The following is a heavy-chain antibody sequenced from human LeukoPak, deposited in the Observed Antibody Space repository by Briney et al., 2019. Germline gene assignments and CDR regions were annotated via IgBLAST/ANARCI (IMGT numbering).Heavy chain of an antibody. CDR3: ARAPLSGYGDYDTFDY. J-gene: IGHJ4*02. CDR2: IYPGDSDT. V-gene: IGHV5-51*01. Sequence: GESLKISCKGSGYRFTSYWIGWVRQMPGKGLEWMGIIYPGDSDTRYSPSFQGQVTISADKSISTAYLQWSSLKASDTAMYYCARAPLSGYGDYDTFDYWGQGTLVTVSS. CDR1: GYRFTSYW. D-gene: IGHD4-17*01.